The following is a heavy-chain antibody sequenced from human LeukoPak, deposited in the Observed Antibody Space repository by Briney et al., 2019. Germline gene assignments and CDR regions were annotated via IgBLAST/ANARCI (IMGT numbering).Heavy chain of an antibody. CDR3: AQGYYDSSGYNWFDP. Sequence: GGSLRLSCAVSGFTFSSYGMHWVRQAPGKGLEWVAVISYDGSNKYYADSVKGRFTISRDNSKNTLYLQMNSLRAEDTAVYYCAQGYYDSSGYNWFDPWGQGTLVTVSS. D-gene: IGHD3-22*01. J-gene: IGHJ5*02. CDR1: GFTFSSYG. CDR2: ISYDGSNK. V-gene: IGHV3-30*03.